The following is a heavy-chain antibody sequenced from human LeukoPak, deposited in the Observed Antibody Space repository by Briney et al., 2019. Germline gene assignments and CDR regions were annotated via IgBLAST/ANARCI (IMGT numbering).Heavy chain of an antibody. CDR3: AHQAAVDYYDSSGGFDY. CDR2: IIPIFGTA. J-gene: IGHJ4*02. Sequence: ASVKVSCKASGYTFTSYGISWVRQAPGQGLEWMGGIIPIFGTANYAQKFQGRVTITADKSTSTAYMELSSLRSEDTAVYYCAHQAAVDYYDSSGGFDYWGQGTLVTVSS. D-gene: IGHD3-22*01. V-gene: IGHV1-69*06. CDR1: GYTFTSYG.